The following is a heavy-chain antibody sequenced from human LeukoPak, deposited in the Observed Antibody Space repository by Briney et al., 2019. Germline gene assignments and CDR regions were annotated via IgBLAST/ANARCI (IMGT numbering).Heavy chain of an antibody. Sequence: PSETLSLTCAVSGYSISSGYYWGWIRQPPGKGLEWIGSIYYSGSTYYDPSLKSRVTISVDTSKNQFSLKLSSVTAADTAVYYCARHVSWYSSSWYRVYYFDYWGQGTLVTVSS. CDR1: GYSISSGYY. D-gene: IGHD6-13*01. J-gene: IGHJ4*02. CDR2: IYYSGST. CDR3: ARHVSWYSSSWYRVYYFDY. V-gene: IGHV4-38-2*01.